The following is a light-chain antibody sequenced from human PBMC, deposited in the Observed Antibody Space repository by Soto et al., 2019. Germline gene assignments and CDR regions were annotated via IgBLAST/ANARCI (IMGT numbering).Light chain of an antibody. CDR3: QTWGTGIQV. CDR2: LNSDGSH. J-gene: IGLJ2*01. CDR1: SGHSSYA. V-gene: IGLV4-69*01. Sequence: QPVLTQSPSASASLGASVKLTCTLNSGHSSYAIAWHQQQPEKGPRYLMKLNSDGSHSKGDGIPDRFSGSSSGAERYLTISSLQSEDEADYYCQTWGTGIQVFGGWTKVTVL.